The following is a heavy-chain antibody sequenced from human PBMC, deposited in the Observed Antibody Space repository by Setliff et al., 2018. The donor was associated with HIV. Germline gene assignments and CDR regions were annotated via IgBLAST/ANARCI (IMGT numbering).Heavy chain of an antibody. J-gene: IGHJ4*02. Sequence: PSETLSLTCTVSGGSISNNSYYWGWIRQPPGKGLEWIGSIYHSGRTYYNPSLKSRVTISVDTSKNQFSLKLTSVTAADTAVYYCARDQPQDYDSLTGYYTGRYFDYWGRGTLVTVSS. CDR2: IYHSGRT. CDR1: GGSISNNSYY. V-gene: IGHV4-39*07. D-gene: IGHD3-9*01. CDR3: ARDQPQDYDSLTGYYTGRYFDY.